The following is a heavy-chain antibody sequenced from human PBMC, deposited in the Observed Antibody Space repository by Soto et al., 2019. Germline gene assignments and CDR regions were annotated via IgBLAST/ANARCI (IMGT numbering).Heavy chain of an antibody. CDR3: ARDHFVDSSSWYGCLHCYYYYGMDV. D-gene: IGHD6-13*01. Sequence: SETLSLTCAVSGGSISGSYYYWGWLRQSPGKGLEWIGEISHTGTTNYNPSLKSRVTISVDTSKNQFSLKLSSVTAADTAVYYCARDHFVDSSSWYGCLHCYYYYGMDVWGQGTTVTVSS. CDR2: ISHTGTT. CDR1: GGSISGSYYY. V-gene: IGHV4-39*07. J-gene: IGHJ6*02.